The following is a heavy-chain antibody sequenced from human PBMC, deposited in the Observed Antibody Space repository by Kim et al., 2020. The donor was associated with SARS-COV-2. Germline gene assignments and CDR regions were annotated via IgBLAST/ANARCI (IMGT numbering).Heavy chain of an antibody. CDR2: SSGGIGDT. Sequence: GGSLRLSCVASGFTFSVYGMTWVRQAPGKGLEWVAISSGGIGDTYYADSVKGRFTVSRDNSKNMLYLEMNSLRAEDTAVYFCVNVLSWGQGTLVSVS. CDR1: GFTFSVYG. CDR3: VNVLS. D-gene: IGHD2-8*02. V-gene: IGHV3-23*01. J-gene: IGHJ4*02.